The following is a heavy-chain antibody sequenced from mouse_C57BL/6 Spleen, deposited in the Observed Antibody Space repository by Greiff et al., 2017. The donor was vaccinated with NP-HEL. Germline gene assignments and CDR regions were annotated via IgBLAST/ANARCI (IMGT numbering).Heavy chain of an antibody. J-gene: IGHJ4*01. CDR1: GYTFTSYW. Sequence: QVQLQQPGAELVMPGASVKLFCKASGYTFTSYWMHWVKQRPGQGLEWIGEIDPSDSYTNYNQKFKGKSTLTVDKSSSTAYMQLSSLTSEDSAVYYCARGGLRRRYAMDYWGQGTSVTVSS. CDR3: ARGGLRRRYAMDY. D-gene: IGHD2-4*01. V-gene: IGHV1-69*01. CDR2: IDPSDSYT.